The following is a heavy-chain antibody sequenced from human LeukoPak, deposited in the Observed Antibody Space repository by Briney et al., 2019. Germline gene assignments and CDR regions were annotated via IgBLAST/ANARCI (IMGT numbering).Heavy chain of an antibody. D-gene: IGHD2-15*01. CDR2: INHSGST. CDR1: GGSFSGYY. V-gene: IGHV4-34*01. J-gene: IGHJ6*02. CDR3: ARLVAATRDYCYYGMDV. Sequence: SETLSLTCAVYGGSFSGYYWSWIRQPPGKGLEWIGEINHSGSTNYNPSLKSRVTISVDTSKNQFSLKLSSVTAADTAVYYCARLVAATRDYCYYGMDVWGQGTTVTVSS.